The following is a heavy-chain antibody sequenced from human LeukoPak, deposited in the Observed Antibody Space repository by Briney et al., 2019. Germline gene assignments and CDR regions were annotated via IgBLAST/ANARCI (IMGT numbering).Heavy chain of an antibody. CDR1: GGTFSSYA. Sequence: SVKVSCKASGGTFSSYAISWVRQAPGQGLEWMGGIIPIFGTANYAQKFQGRVTITADESTSTAYMELSSLRSEDTAVYYCASLYSSSSEAPPDFDYWGQGPLVTVSS. J-gene: IGHJ4*02. V-gene: IGHV1-69*13. CDR2: IIPIFGTA. D-gene: IGHD6-6*01. CDR3: ASLYSSSSEAPPDFDY.